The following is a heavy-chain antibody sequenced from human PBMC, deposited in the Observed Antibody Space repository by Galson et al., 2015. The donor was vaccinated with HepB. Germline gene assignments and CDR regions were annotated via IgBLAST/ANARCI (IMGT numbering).Heavy chain of an antibody. V-gene: IGHV1-3*01. CDR1: GYTFTSYA. CDR2: INAGNGNT. D-gene: IGHD3-3*01. CDR3: AREGSLEWSPFATNYGMDV. Sequence: SVKVSCKASGYTFTSYAMHWVRQAPGQRLEWMGWINAGNGNTKYSQKFQGRVTITRDTSASTAYMELSSLRSEDTAVYYCAREGSLEWSPFATNYGMDVWGQGTTVTVSS. J-gene: IGHJ6*02.